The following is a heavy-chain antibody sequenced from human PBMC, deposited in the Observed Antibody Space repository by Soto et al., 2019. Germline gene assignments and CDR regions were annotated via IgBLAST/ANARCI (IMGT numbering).Heavy chain of an antibody. V-gene: IGHV4-34*01. J-gene: IGHJ6*02. CDR1: GGSFSGYY. Sequence: SETLSLTCAVYGGSFSGYYWSWIRQPPGKGLEWIGEINHSGSTNYNPSLKSRVTISVDTSKNQFSLKLSSVTAADTAVYYCARASKYYDFWSGYQRDTYYYYGMDVWGQATTVTVSS. D-gene: IGHD3-3*01. CDR2: INHSGST. CDR3: ARASKYYDFWSGYQRDTYYYYGMDV.